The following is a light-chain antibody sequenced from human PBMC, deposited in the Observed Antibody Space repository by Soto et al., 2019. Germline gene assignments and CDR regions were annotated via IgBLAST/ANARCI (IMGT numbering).Light chain of an antibody. CDR1: QSISSW. Sequence: GDRVTITCRASQSISSWLAWYQQKPGKAPKLLIYDASSLESGVPSRFSGSGSGTEFTLTISSLQPDDFATYYCQQYNSYPWTFGQGPKVEIK. CDR2: DAS. CDR3: QQYNSYPWT. J-gene: IGKJ1*01. V-gene: IGKV1-5*01.